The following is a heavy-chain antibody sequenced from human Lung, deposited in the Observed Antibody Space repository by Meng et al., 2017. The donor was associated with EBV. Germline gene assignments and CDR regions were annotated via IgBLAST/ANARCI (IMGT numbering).Heavy chain of an antibody. Sequence: QRQAQGAGPGPVKPSGTLSLTCAVSGGSISSSNWWSWVRQPPGKGLEWIGEIYHSGSTNYNPSLKSRVTISVDKSKNQFSLKLSSVTAADTAVYYCARGKLSGYRYFDYWGQGTLVTVSS. CDR1: GGSISSSNW. CDR3: ARGKLSGYRYFDY. CDR2: IYHSGST. V-gene: IGHV4-4*02. J-gene: IGHJ4*02. D-gene: IGHD3-3*01.